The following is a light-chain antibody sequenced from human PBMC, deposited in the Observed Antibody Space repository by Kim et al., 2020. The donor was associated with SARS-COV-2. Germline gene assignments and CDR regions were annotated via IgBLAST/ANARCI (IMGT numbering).Light chain of an antibody. CDR3: QQYDSYPLT. CDR1: QSINNW. J-gene: IGKJ4*01. V-gene: IGKV1-5*03. CDR2: KTS. Sequence: ALVGDTVTITCRASQSINNWWVWYQQKPGIAPKLLIYKTSSLKSGVPSRFSCSGSGTEFTLTIARLEPDDFATYFCQQYDSYPLTFCGGTKVDIK.